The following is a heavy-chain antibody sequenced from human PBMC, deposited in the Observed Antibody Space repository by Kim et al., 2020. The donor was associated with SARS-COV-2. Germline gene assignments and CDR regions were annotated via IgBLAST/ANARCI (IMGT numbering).Heavy chain of an antibody. J-gene: IGHJ4*02. D-gene: IGHD3-10*01. V-gene: IGHV3-7*03. CDR3: ARDVGVEFDF. Sequence: GGSLRLSCVASGLSISMYSLTWVRQAPGKGLEWVANINEDGSERYYVDSVKGRFTISRDNAKNSMYLQMNSLRDEDTAVYYCARDVGVEFDFWGQGTLVAVSS. CDR1: GLSISMYS. CDR2: INEDGSER.